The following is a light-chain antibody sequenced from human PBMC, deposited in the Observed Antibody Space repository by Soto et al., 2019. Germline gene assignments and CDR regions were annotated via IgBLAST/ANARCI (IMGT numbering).Light chain of an antibody. CDR1: SSDVGGYNY. V-gene: IGLV2-14*01. J-gene: IGLJ3*02. Sequence: QSALTQPASVSGSPGQSITISCTGTSSDVGGYNYVSWYQQHPGKAPKLMIYEVTHRPSGVSYRFSGSKSGNTASLTISGRQAEDEAVYYCSSYTGRSTWVFGGGTKLTVL. CDR2: EVT. CDR3: SSYTGRSTWV.